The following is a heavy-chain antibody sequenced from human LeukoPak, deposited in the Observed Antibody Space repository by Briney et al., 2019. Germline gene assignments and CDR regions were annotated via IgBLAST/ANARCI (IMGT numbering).Heavy chain of an antibody. CDR1: GYTLTELS. CDR3: ARAPGIVVVPAARRRNYYYYGMDV. D-gene: IGHD2-2*01. J-gene: IGHJ6*02. CDR2: FDPEDGET. V-gene: IGHV1-24*01. Sequence: ASVKVSFKVSGYTLTELSMHWVRQAPGKGLEWMGGFDPEDGETIYTQKFQGRVTMTEDTSTDTAYMELSSLRSEDTAVYYCARAPGIVVVPAARRRNYYYYGMDVWGQGTTVTVSS.